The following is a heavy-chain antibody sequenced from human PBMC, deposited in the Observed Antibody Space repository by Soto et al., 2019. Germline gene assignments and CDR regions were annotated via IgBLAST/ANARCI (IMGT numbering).Heavy chain of an antibody. Sequence: PVGSLRLSCAASGFTVSSNYMSWVRQAPGKGLEWVSVIYSGGSKYYADSVKGRFTISRDNSKNTLYLQMNSLRAEDTAVYYCARAAPNWNDADYYYMDVWGKGTTVTVSS. CDR2: IYSGGSK. D-gene: IGHD1-1*01. V-gene: IGHV3-66*01. CDR3: ARAAPNWNDADYYYMDV. CDR1: GFTVSSNY. J-gene: IGHJ6*03.